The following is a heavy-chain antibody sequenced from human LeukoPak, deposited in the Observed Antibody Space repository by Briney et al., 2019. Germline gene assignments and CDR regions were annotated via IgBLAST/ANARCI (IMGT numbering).Heavy chain of an antibody. CDR3: ARGDSGYDYVADY. J-gene: IGHJ4*02. CDR1: GYTFTGYY. D-gene: IGHD5-12*01. V-gene: IGHV1-2*02. Sequence: GASVKVSCKASGYTFTGYYMHWVRQAPGQGLEWMGWINPNSGGTNYAQKFQGRVTMTRDTSISTAYMELSRLRSDDTAVYYCARGDSGYDYVADYWGQGTLVTVSS. CDR2: INPNSGGT.